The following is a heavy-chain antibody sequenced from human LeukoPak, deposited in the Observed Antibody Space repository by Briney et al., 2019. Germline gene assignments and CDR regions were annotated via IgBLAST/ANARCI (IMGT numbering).Heavy chain of an antibody. J-gene: IGHJ4*02. CDR2: IRYDGTNK. Sequence: GGSLRLSCAASGFSFSKYGMHGVRQAPDKGLEWVAFIRYDGTNKYYAASGKGRFTISRDNSKNTRYLQMNSLRAEDTAVYYCAKTMVVAATYSFDYWGQGTLVTVSS. V-gene: IGHV3-30*02. D-gene: IGHD2-15*01. CDR3: AKTMVVAATYSFDY. CDR1: GFSFSKYG.